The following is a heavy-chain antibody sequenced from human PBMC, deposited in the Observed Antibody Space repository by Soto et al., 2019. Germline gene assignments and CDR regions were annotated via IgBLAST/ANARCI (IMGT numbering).Heavy chain of an antibody. V-gene: IGHV3-66*01. D-gene: IGHD2-15*01. CDR2: IQSGGPT. CDR3: ARDDVLCDGGRCYGVSLDV. Sequence: GGSLRLSCAASGFTVSSKYMSWVRQAPGEGLEWVSLIQSGGPTYYADSVKGRFTISRDTSENTLHLQMDSLRAEDTAVYYCARDDVLCDGGRCYGVSLDVWGKGTTVTVSS. CDR1: GFTVSSKY. J-gene: IGHJ6*04.